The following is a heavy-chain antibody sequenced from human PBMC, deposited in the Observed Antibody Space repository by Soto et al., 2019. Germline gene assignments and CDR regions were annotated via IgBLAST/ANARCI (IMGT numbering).Heavy chain of an antibody. V-gene: IGHV4-34*01. D-gene: IGHD2-15*01. CDR2: LNHSGST. Sequence: SETLSLTCAVYGGSFSGCYWTWIRQPPGTGLEWIGELNHSGSTNYHPSLKSRVTISVDTSKNQFSLKPTSVTAAAPAVYYCARDKITPLFAYWGQGTLVTVSS. CDR1: GGSFSGCY. CDR3: ARDKITPLFAY. J-gene: IGHJ4*02.